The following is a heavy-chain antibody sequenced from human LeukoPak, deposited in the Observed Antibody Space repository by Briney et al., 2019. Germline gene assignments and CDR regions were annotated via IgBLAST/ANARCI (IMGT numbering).Heavy chain of an antibody. CDR1: GFTFSSYG. Sequence: GGSLRLSCAASGFTFSSYGMHWVRQAPGKGLEWVAVIWYDGSNKYYADSVKGRFTISRDNSKNTLYLQMNSLRVEDTAVYYCAREGMVRGVPDAFDLWGRGTMVTISS. CDR2: IWYDGSNK. J-gene: IGHJ3*01. D-gene: IGHD3-10*01. CDR3: AREGMVRGVPDAFDL. V-gene: IGHV3-33*01.